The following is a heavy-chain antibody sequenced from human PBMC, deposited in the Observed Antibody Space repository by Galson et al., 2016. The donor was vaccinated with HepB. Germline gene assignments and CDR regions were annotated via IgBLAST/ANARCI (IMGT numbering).Heavy chain of an antibody. CDR3: AMERNRLFGP. Sequence: SLRLSCAAAGFTFQDYTMHWVRQVPGKGLDWVGLVTWDGGSTFYGDSVRGRFTIFRDNTQHSLYLQMHSLATEDSGLYYCAMERNRLFGPWGQGTLVTVSS. CDR1: GFTFQDYT. D-gene: IGHD1-1*01. J-gene: IGHJ5*02. V-gene: IGHV3-43*01. CDR2: VTWDGGST.